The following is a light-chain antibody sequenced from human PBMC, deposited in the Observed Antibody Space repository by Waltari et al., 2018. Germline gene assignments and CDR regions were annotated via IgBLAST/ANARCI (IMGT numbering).Light chain of an antibody. Sequence: QPALTPPRSLSGSPRHSAPIPCPGTSSDMVGYISVSWYQQRPGTAPKLMIYDVIVRPSGVPDRFSGSKSGNTASLTISGLQSEDEAHYHCCSYAGRYTFIFGGGTNLTVL. V-gene: IGLV2-11*01. CDR1: SSDMVGYIS. CDR3: CSYAGRYTFI. CDR2: DVI. J-gene: IGLJ2*01.